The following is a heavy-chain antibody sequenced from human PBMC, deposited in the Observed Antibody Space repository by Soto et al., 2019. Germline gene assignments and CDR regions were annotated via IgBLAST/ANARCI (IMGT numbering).Heavy chain of an antibody. CDR2: IIPIFGTA. CDR1: GGTFSSYA. CDR3: ARGSRDSYPGSRIFDF. J-gene: IGHJ4*02. D-gene: IGHD3-10*01. Sequence: SVKVSCKASGGTFSSYAISWVRQAPGQGLEWMGGIIPIFGTANYAQKFQGRVTITADESTSTAYMALSSLRSEDTAVYYCARGSRDSYPGSRIFDFWGRGTLVTVSS. V-gene: IGHV1-69*13.